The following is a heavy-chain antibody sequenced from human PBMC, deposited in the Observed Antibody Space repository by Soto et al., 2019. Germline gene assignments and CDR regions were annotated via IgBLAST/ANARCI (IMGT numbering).Heavy chain of an antibody. CDR2: INTDGSVA. CDR1: GLTFRSYW. V-gene: IGHV3-74*03. D-gene: IGHD2-21*01. CDR3: VRDMQLWRLDS. J-gene: IGHJ4*02. Sequence: EVQLVESGGGLVQPGASLRLSCAASGLTFRSYWMHWVRQAPGKGLVWVSRINTDGSVAMYVDSVKGRFTISRDNAKNPPYLHTNSLRAEDTAVYYCVRDMQLWRLDSWGQGTRVTVSS.